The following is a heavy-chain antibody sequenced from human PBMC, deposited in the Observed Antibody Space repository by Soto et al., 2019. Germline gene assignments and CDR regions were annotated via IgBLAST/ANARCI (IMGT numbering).Heavy chain of an antibody. J-gene: IGHJ4*02. V-gene: IGHV1-2*02. Sequence: QVQLVQSGAEVKEPGASVNISCKASGYTFTDSYLHWVRQAPGQGLEWMGCINPNSGDTEYAQRFQGRVTMTGDTSITTAYMALSTLRSDDTAVYYCTRWNGYADLWGQGTLVTVSS. D-gene: IGHD1-1*01. CDR1: GYTFTDSY. CDR2: INPNSGDT. CDR3: TRWNGYADL.